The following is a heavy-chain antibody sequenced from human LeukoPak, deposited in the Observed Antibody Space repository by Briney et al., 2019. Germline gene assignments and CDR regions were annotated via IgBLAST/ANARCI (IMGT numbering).Heavy chain of an antibody. Sequence: APVKVSCKASGYTFTSYAMHWVRQAPGQRLEWMGWINAGNGNTKYSQKFQGRVTITRDTSASTAYMELSSLRSEDTAVYYCARDKSSGWYRDPHNWFDPWGQGTLVTVSS. J-gene: IGHJ5*02. CDR2: INAGNGNT. CDR3: ARDKSSGWYRDPHNWFDP. V-gene: IGHV1-3*01. CDR1: GYTFTSYA. D-gene: IGHD6-19*01.